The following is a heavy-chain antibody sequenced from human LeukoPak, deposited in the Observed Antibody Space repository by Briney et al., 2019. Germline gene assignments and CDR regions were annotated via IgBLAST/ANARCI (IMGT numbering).Heavy chain of an antibody. CDR1: GFTFNNYA. CDR3: ARDYADYVGYFFFDY. V-gene: IGHV3-23*01. Sequence: GGSLRLYCAASGFTFNNYAMNWVRQAPGKGLEWVSSISGGGETTYYADSAKGRFTISRDNSQNTLYLQMNSLRAEDTAVYYCARDYADYVGYFFFDYWGQGTLVTVSS. J-gene: IGHJ4*02. CDR2: ISGGGETT. D-gene: IGHD4-17*01.